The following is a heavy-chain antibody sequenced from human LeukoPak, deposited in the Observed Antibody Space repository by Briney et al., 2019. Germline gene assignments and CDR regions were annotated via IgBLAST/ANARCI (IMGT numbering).Heavy chain of an antibody. D-gene: IGHD3-10*01. Sequence: PGGSLRLACATSGFPFINSAMHWVRHAPGKVLEYVASISRYGDDTYYADSVKDRFTISRDNSKDTLYLQMGSLRTDDMAVYYCARGGVWHQLAIEYWGQGTLVTVSS. CDR1: GFPFINSA. CDR3: ARGGVWHQLAIEY. CDR2: ISRYGDDT. J-gene: IGHJ4*02. V-gene: IGHV3-64*02.